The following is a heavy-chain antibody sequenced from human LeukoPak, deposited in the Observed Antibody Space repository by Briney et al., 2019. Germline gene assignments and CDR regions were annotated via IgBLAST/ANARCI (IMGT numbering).Heavy chain of an antibody. CDR1: GFTFSSYA. Sequence: GGSLRLSCAASGFTFSSYAMSWVRQAPGKGLEWVSAISGSGGSTYYADSAKGRFTISRDNSKNTLYLQMNSLRAEDTAVYYCASSYSSSWYAWFDPWGQGTLVTVSS. CDR3: ASSYSSSWYAWFDP. V-gene: IGHV3-23*01. D-gene: IGHD6-13*01. CDR2: ISGSGGST. J-gene: IGHJ5*02.